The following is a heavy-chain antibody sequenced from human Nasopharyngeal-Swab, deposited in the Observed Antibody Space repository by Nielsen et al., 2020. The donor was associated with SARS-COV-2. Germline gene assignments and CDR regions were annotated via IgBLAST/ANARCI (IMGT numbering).Heavy chain of an antibody. V-gene: IGHV4-39*01. CDR3: ARPGYDSSGYTSYFDY. D-gene: IGHD3-22*01. J-gene: IGHJ4*02. CDR2: IYYSGST. Sequence: WIRQPPGKGLEWIGSIYYSGSTYYNPSLKSRVTISVDTSKKQFSLKLSSVTAADTAVYYCARPGYDSSGYTSYFDYWGQGTLVTVSS.